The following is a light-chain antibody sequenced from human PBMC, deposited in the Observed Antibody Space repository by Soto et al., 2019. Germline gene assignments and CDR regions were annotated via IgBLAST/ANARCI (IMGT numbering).Light chain of an antibody. CDR1: QSISNW. J-gene: IGKJ1*01. V-gene: IGKV1-5*01. Sequence: DIQMTQSPSTLSASIGDRVTITCRASQSISNWLAWYQQKPGKAPQILIYDASNLESGVPSRFSGFGSETEFTLTISGLQPDDFETYYCLQYKSFPWTFGKGTRVDIX. CDR2: DAS. CDR3: LQYKSFPWT.